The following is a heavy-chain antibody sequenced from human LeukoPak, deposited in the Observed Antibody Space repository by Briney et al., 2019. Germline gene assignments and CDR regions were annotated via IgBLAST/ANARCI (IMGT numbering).Heavy chain of an antibody. CDR2: ISGSGGST. CDR3: ARHSSGYYSPFDY. CDR1: GFTFSSYA. J-gene: IGHJ4*02. Sequence: GGSLRLSCAASGFTFSSYAMSWVRQAPGKGLEWVSAISGSGGSTYYADSVKGRFTISRDNSKNTLYLQMNSLRAEDTAVYYCARHSSGYYSPFDYWGQGTLVTVSS. D-gene: IGHD3-22*01. V-gene: IGHV3-23*01.